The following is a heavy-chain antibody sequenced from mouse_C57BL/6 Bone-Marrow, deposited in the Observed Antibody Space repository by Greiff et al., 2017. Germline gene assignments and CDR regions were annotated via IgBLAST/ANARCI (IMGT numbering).Heavy chain of an antibody. CDR1: GFTFSSYA. CDR2: ISSGGDYI. D-gene: IGHD1-1*01. Sequence: EVKLVESGEGLVKPGGSLKLSCAASGFTFSSYAMSWVRQTPEKRLEWVAYISSGGDYIYYADTVKGRFTISRDNARNTLYLQMSSLKSEDTAMYYWTRDYGSTLYWYFDVWGTGTTVTVSS. CDR3: TRDYGSTLYWYFDV. V-gene: IGHV5-9-1*02. J-gene: IGHJ1*03.